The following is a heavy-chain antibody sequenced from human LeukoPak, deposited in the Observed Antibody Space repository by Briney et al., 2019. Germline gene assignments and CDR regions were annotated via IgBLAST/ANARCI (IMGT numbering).Heavy chain of an antibody. CDR2: ISGSGGST. Sequence: PGGSLRLSCAASGFTFSSSWMTWVRQAPGKGLEWVSAISGSGGSTYYADSVKGRFTISRDNSKNTLYLQMNSLRAEDTAVYYCAKRGYCSGGSCYPHQLDYWGQGTLVTVSS. D-gene: IGHD2-15*01. CDR1: GFTFSSSW. J-gene: IGHJ4*02. V-gene: IGHV3-23*01. CDR3: AKRGYCSGGSCYPHQLDY.